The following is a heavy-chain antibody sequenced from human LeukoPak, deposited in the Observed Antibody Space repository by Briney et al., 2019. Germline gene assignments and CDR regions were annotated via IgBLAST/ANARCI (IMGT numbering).Heavy chain of an antibody. Sequence: GGSLRLSCAVSRFAFSNYGMSWVRQAPGKGLEWVSAISGSGGSTYYADSVKGRFTISRDNSKNTLYLQMNSLRAEDTAVYYCAKEPIAAAAYNWFDPWGQGTLVTVSS. CDR3: AKEPIAAAAYNWFDP. CDR1: RFAFSNYG. D-gene: IGHD6-13*01. V-gene: IGHV3-23*01. CDR2: ISGSGGST. J-gene: IGHJ5*02.